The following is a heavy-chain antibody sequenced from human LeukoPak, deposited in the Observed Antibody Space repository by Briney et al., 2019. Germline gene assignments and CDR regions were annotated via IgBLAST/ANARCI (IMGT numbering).Heavy chain of an antibody. CDR3: ARVDLEWLLSRYYFDY. CDR2: INHSGST. D-gene: IGHD3-3*01. J-gene: IGHJ4*02. CDR1: GGSFSGYY. Sequence: SETLSLTCAVYGGSFSGYYWSWIRQPPGKGLEWIGEINHSGSTNYNPSLKSRVTISVDTSKNQFSLKLSSVTAADTAVYYCARVDLEWLLSRYYFDYWGQGTLVTVSS. V-gene: IGHV4-34*01.